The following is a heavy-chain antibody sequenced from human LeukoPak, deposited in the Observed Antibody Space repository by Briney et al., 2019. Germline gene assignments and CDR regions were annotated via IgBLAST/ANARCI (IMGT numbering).Heavy chain of an antibody. V-gene: IGHV3-23*01. CDR2: ISGSGGST. J-gene: IGHJ6*02. D-gene: IGHD3-22*01. Sequence: PGGSLRLSCSASGFTFSSYAMSWVRQAPGKGLEWVSAISGSGGSTYYADSVKGRFTISRDNSKNTLYLQMNSLRAEDTAVYYCARDYDSSGYYYPLLHYYYGMDVWGQGTTVTVSS. CDR1: GFTFSSYA. CDR3: ARDYDSSGYYYPLLHYYYGMDV.